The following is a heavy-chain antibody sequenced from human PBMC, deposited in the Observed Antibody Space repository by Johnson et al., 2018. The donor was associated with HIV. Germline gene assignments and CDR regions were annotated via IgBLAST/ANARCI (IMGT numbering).Heavy chain of an antibody. CDR1: GFSFSDYY. D-gene: IGHD3-16*01. V-gene: IGHV3-11*04. J-gene: IGHJ3*02. CDR3: VRDAFDYRDASGRFGGAGFDI. Sequence: QMQLVESGGGVVRPGGSLRLSCAASGFSFSDYYMSWIRQAPGKGLEWVSYISSSTDTIYYADSVKGRFTISRANAKNSLSLQMNSRRAEDTAVYYCVRDAFDYRDASGRFGGAGFDIWGQGTVVTVSS. CDR2: ISSSTDTI.